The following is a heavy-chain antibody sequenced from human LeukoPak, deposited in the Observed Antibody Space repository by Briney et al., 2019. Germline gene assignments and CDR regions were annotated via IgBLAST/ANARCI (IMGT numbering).Heavy chain of an antibody. V-gene: IGHV1-46*01. D-gene: IGHD3-22*01. J-gene: IGHJ4*02. CDR1: GYTFTGYY. CDR3: ARTTYYYDSSGYYGD. CDR2: INPSGGST. Sequence: GASVKVSCKASGYTFTGYYMHWVRQAPGQGLEWMGIINPSGGSTSYAQKFQGRVTMTRDTSTSTVYMELSSLRSEDTAVYYCARTTYYYDSSGYYGDWGQGTLVTVSS.